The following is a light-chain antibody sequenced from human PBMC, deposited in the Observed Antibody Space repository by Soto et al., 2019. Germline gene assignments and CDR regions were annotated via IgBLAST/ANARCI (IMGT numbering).Light chain of an antibody. CDR1: QDIGSY. Sequence: DIQMTQAPSSVSASVGDRVTITCRASQDIGSYLAWYQQIPGKAPKLLIYIASSLESGVPSRFRGSGSGTDFTLTISSLQPEDFAIYYCQQTYSFPVTFGQGTRLENK. CDR2: IAS. J-gene: IGKJ5*01. V-gene: IGKV1-12*01. CDR3: QQTYSFPVT.